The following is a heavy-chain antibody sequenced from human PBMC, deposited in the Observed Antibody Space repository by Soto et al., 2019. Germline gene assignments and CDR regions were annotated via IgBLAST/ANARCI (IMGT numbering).Heavy chain of an antibody. J-gene: IGHJ4*02. CDR2: IIPIFGTA. CDR1: GGTFSSYA. V-gene: IGHV1-69*01. D-gene: IGHD3-10*01. CDR3: ARTGRGYGSGSYCFDY. Sequence: QVQLVQSGAEVKKPGSSVKVSCKASGGTFSSYAISWVRQAPGQGLEWMGGIIPIFGTANYAQKFQGRVTITADESTSTAYMELSSLRSEVTAVYYCARTGRGYGSGSYCFDYWGQGTLVTVSS.